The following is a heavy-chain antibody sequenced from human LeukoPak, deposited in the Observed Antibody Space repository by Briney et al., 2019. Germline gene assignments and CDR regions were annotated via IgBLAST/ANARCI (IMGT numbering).Heavy chain of an antibody. V-gene: IGHV4-59*08. Sequence: PSETLSLTCTVSGGSISSYYWSWIRQPPGKGLEWIGYISYSGSTNYNPSLKSRVTISVDTSKNQFSLKLSSVTAANTAVYYCARHASSAWYDGPGGFDYWGRGTLVTVSS. CDR2: ISYSGST. CDR1: GGSISSYY. J-gene: IGHJ4*02. CDR3: ARHASSAWYDGPGGFDY. D-gene: IGHD6-19*01.